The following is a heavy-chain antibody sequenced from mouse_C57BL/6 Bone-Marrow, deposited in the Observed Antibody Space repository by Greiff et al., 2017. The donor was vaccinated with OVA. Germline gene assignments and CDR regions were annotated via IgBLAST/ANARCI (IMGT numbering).Heavy chain of an antibody. D-gene: IGHD2-3*01. CDR2: INPSNGGT. CDR1: GYTFTSYW. CDR3: ARGAWDGPTSGDY. Sequence: QVQLQQPGTELVKPGASVKLSCKASGYTFTSYWMHWVKQRPGQGLEWIGTINPSNGGTNYNEKFTSKATLTVDKSTSTAILQLNSRTAEDSAVYYCARGAWDGPTSGDYWGQGTSVTVSS. V-gene: IGHV1-53*01. J-gene: IGHJ4*01.